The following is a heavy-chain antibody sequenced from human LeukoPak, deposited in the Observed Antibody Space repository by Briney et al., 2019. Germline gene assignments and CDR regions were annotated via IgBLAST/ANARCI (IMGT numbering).Heavy chain of an antibody. D-gene: IGHD1-14*01. V-gene: IGHV3-23*01. J-gene: IGHJ6*02. CDR2: INTGGSST. CDR1: GFTFSSYA. Sequence: PGGSLRLSCAASGFTFSSYAMSWVRQAPGKGLEGVSAINTGGSSTYYADSVKGRFSISRDNSKNTLYLQMNSLRGEDTAVYYCAKETGTDYGMDVWGQGTPVTVSS. CDR3: AKETGTDYGMDV.